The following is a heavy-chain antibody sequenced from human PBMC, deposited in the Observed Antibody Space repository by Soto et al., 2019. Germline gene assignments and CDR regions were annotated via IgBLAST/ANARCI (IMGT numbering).Heavy chain of an antibody. CDR1: GEASSSRTW. D-gene: IGHD6-19*01. CDR3: ARTRYSSGFYDAFDI. J-gene: IGHJ3*02. CDR2: IYHRGSS. V-gene: IGHV4-4*02. Sequence: PSGSLALSCAVAGEASSSRTWSSWIRQPTGKGMEGTAEIYHRGSSNDGPSLKSRVAVSLHKSDGHFPLTLSSVTAADTAVYYCARTRYSSGFYDAFDIWGEGTMVTV.